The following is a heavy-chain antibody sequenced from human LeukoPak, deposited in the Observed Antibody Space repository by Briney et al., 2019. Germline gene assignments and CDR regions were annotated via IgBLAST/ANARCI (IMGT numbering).Heavy chain of an antibody. CDR3: ARVGPWVNPDYYYYMDV. J-gene: IGHJ6*03. D-gene: IGHD1-14*01. V-gene: IGHV3-21*01. CDR1: GFTFSSYE. Sequence: GGSLTLSCAASGFTFSSYEMNWVRQAPGKGLGWVSSISRSGSYIYYAESVMSRFTISRDNAKNSLYLQMNSLGAEETAVYYCARVGPWVNPDYYYYMDVWGKGTTVTVSS. CDR2: ISRSGSYI.